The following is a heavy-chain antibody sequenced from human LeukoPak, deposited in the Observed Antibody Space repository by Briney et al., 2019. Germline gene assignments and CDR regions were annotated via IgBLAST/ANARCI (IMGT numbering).Heavy chain of an antibody. CDR1: GYTFTSYY. CDR3: ARDLYGGNSVFDY. D-gene: IGHD4-23*01. CDR2: INPSGGST. J-gene: IGHJ4*02. Sequence: ASVKVSCKASGYTFTSYYMHWVRQAPGQGLEWMEIINPSGGSTSYAQKFQGRVTMTRDMSTSTVYMELSSLRSEDTAVYYCARDLYGGNSVFDYWGQGTLVTVSS. V-gene: IGHV1-46*01.